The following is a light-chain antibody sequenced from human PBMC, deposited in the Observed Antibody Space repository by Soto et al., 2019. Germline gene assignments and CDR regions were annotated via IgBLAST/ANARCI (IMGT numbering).Light chain of an antibody. V-gene: IGLV2-8*01. CDR1: KNDIGVYDF. Sequence: QSVLTQPPSASGSPGQSVTISCTGTKNDIGVYDFVSWYQHHPGKAPRLIIYEVVQRPSGVPDRFSGSKSGNTASLTVSGLQAEDEADYYCCSYGYSSSYVFGTGTKVTVL. J-gene: IGLJ1*01. CDR2: EVV. CDR3: CSYGYSSSYV.